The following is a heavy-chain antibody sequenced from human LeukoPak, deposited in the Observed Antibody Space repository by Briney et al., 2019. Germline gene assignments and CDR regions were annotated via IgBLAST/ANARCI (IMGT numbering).Heavy chain of an antibody. CDR3: VRGGIQVSGIDAFDI. D-gene: IGHD5/OR15-5a*01. J-gene: IGHJ3*02. V-gene: IGHV3-13*01. Sequence: PGGSLRLSCAASGFTFRNYDMHWVRQFPGRGLEWVSAIGIADDTHYPDSVKGRFTISRENAKNSLHLQMNSLRDGDTAVYYCVRGGIQVSGIDAFDIWGQGTMVTVSS. CDR1: GFTFRNYD. CDR2: IGIADDT.